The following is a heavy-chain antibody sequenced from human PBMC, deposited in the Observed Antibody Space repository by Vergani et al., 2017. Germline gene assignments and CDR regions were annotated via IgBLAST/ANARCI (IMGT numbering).Heavy chain of an antibody. V-gene: IGHV3-33*01. J-gene: IGHJ4*02. Sequence: QVQLVESGGGVVQPGRSLRLSCAASGFTFSSYGMHWVRQAPGKGLEWVAVIWYDGSNKYYADSVKGRFTISRDNSKNTLYLQMNSLRAEDTALYYCARDDNAGSYAAIDHWGQGTLVIVSS. CDR3: ARDDNAGSYAAIDH. D-gene: IGHD1-26*01. CDR1: GFTFSSYG. CDR2: IWYDGSNK.